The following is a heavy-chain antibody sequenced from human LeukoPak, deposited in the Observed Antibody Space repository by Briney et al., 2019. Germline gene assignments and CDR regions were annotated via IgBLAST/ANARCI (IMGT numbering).Heavy chain of an antibody. CDR3: ARSPTTVTTLDY. J-gene: IGHJ4*02. Sequence: PVKVSCKASGGTFLSYAINWVRQAPGQGLEWMGGIIPIFGKATYAQNFQGRLTITADESTSTAYMELGSLRSEDTAMFYCARSPTTVTTLDYWGQGTLVTVSS. V-gene: IGHV1-69*13. D-gene: IGHD4-11*01. CDR2: IIPIFGKA. CDR1: GGTFLSYA.